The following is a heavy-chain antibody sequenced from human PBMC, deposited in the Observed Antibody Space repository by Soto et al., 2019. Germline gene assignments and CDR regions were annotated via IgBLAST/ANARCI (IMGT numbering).Heavy chain of an antibody. CDR2: ISDSGRT. Sequence: SETLSLTCAVSGGSTTSRNWWSWVRQPPGKGLEWIGEISDSGRTNYSPSLKSRVTISMDRSKTQFSLRLTSVTAADTAVYYCARDYSGSGSYAYWGQGTLVTVS. D-gene: IGHD3-10*01. V-gene: IGHV4-4*02. J-gene: IGHJ4*02. CDR1: GGSTTSRNW. CDR3: ARDYSGSGSYAY.